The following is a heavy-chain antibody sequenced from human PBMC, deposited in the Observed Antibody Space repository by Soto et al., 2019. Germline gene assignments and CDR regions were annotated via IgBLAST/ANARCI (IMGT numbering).Heavy chain of an antibody. V-gene: IGHV1-3*01. Sequence: ASVKVSCKASGDTFTSYAMHWVRQAPGQRLEWMGWINAGNGNTKYSQKFQGRVTITRDTSASTAYMELSSLRSEDTAVYYCARAEYGDQYAFDIWGQGTMVTVSS. CDR1: GDTFTSYA. CDR2: INAGNGNT. CDR3: ARAEYGDQYAFDI. D-gene: IGHD4-17*01. J-gene: IGHJ3*02.